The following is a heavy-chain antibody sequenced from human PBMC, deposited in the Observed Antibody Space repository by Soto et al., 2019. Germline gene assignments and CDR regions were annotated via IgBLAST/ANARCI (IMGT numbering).Heavy chain of an antibody. CDR2: TNPGDSQT. D-gene: IGHD1-26*01. CDR1: GYNFNNYW. J-gene: IGHJ4*02. CDR3: ERHGAWEPLAH. Sequence: PGESLKISCTGSGYNFNNYWIAWVRQMPGRGLEWMGITNPGDSQTRHSPSFQGQVTISVDKSISTAYLQWNSLKASDTAMYYCERHGAWEPLAHWGQGTLVTVSS. V-gene: IGHV5-51*01.